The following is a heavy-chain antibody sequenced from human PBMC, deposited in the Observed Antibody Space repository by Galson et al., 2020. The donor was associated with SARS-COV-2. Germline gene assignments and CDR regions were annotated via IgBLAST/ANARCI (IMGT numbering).Heavy chain of an antibody. CDR2: IYSGGST. J-gene: IGHJ5*02. Sequence: GGSLRPSCAPSGFTVSSSYLSWVRQPPGKGLEWVSIIYSGGSTYYADSVKGRFTISRDNSKNTLYFQMNSLKVEDTAVYYCARIAGYSDYPGFDPWGQGTLVTVSS. CDR1: GFTVSSSY. D-gene: IGHD5-12*01. CDR3: ARIAGYSDYPGFDP. V-gene: IGHV3-53*01.